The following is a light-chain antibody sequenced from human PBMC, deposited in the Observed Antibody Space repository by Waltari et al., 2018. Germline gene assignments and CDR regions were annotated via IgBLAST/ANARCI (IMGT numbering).Light chain of an antibody. CDR2: GAS. CDR1: QSVSRA. Sequence: ELVLTQSPGTLSLSPGVSATLSCRASQSVSRALAWYQQKPGQAPRLLISGASNRATGIPDRFSGCGSGTDFSLTIRSLEPEDFAVYYCQHYVRLPATFGQGTKVEIK. V-gene: IGKV3-20*01. J-gene: IGKJ1*01. CDR3: QHYVRLPAT.